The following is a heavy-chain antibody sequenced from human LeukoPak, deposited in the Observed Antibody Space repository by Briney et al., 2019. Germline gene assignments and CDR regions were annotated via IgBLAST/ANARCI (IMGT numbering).Heavy chain of an antibody. Sequence: GASVKVSCKASGYTFTSYGIIWVRQAPGQGLEWMGWISAYNGNTNYAQKLQGRVTMTTDTSTSTAYMELRSLRSDDTAVYYCAREEDYGDYVDWFDPWGQGTLVTVSS. J-gene: IGHJ5*02. D-gene: IGHD4-17*01. V-gene: IGHV1-18*01. CDR1: GYTFTSYG. CDR2: ISAYNGNT. CDR3: AREEDYGDYVDWFDP.